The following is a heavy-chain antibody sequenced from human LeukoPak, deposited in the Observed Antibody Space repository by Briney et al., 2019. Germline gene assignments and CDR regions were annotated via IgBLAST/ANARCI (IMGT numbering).Heavy chain of an antibody. CDR1: GGSTSRGGYY. V-gene: IGHV4-31*03. CDR2: IYYSGST. D-gene: IGHD6-13*01. Sequence: SQTLSLTCTVSGGSTSRGGYYWSWIRQHPAKGLEWMGYIYYSGSTYYNPSLKSRVTISVDTSKNQFSLKLSCVTAADTVVYCCARDTAAATVDYWGQGTLVTVSS. CDR3: ARDTAAATVDY. J-gene: IGHJ4*02.